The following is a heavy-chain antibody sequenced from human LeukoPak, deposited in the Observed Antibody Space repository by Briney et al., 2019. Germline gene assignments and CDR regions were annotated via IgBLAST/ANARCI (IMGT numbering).Heavy chain of an antibody. CDR2: MNPNSGNT. J-gene: IGHJ4*02. CDR3: ERENSYGLVDY. CDR1: GYTFTSYD. V-gene: IGHV1-8*01. Sequence: ASVKVSCKSSGYTFTSYDINWVRQATGQGLEWMGWMNPNSGNTGYAQKFQGRVTMTRNTSISTAYMALSSLRSEDTAVYYCERENSYGLVDYWGQGTLVTVSS. D-gene: IGHD5-18*01.